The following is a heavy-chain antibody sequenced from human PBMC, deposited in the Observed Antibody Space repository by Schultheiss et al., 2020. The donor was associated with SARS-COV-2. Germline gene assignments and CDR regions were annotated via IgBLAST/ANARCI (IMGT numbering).Heavy chain of an antibody. J-gene: IGHJ4*02. D-gene: IGHD3-9*01. CDR1: GFTFSSYA. CDR3: AKGGWLEY. CDR2: ISDSDDNT. Sequence: GGSLRLSCSASGFTFSSYAMHWVRQAPGKGLEWVSAISDSDDNTYYADSAKGRFTISRDNSKNTLYLQMNSLRAEDTAVYYCAKGGWLEYWGQGTLVTVS. V-gene: IGHV3-23*01.